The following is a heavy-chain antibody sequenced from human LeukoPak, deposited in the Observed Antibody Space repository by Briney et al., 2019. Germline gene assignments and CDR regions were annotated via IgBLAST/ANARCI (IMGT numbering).Heavy chain of an antibody. CDR1: GFTFSNAW. D-gene: IGHD2-2*01. J-gene: IGHJ4*02. CDR3: AKVSRFAVVPAAMLDY. CDR2: IKSKTDGGTT. Sequence: GGSLRLSCAASGFTFSNAWMSWVRQAPGKGLEWVGRIKSKTDGGTTDYAAPVKGRFTISRDDSKNTLYLQMNSLKTEDTAVYYCAKVSRFAVVPAAMLDYWGQGIQVTVSS. V-gene: IGHV3-15*01.